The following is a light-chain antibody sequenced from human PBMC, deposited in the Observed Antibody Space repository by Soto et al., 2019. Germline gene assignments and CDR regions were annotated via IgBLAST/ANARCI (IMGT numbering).Light chain of an antibody. V-gene: IGLV2-14*01. CDR1: SSDVGDYDY. CDR3: CSYAGSATYV. Sequence: QSVLTQPASVSGSPGQSITISCTGTSSDVGDYDYVSWYQHHPGKAPKLMIYEVSNRPSGVSNRFSGSKSGNTASLTISGLQAEDEADYYCCSYAGSATYVFGSGTKVTVL. J-gene: IGLJ1*01. CDR2: EVS.